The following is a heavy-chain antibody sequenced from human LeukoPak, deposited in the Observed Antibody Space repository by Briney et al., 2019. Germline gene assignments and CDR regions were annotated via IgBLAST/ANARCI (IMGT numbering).Heavy chain of an antibody. CDR1: SYTFTSYT. V-gene: IGHV1-8*02. Sequence: ASVKVSCKASSYTFTSYTINWVRQATGQGLEWMGWMNPNSGNTGYAQKFQGRVTMTRNTSISTAYMELSSLRSEDTAVYYCARISGVDYYYYGMDVWGQGTTVTVSS. J-gene: IGHJ6*02. D-gene: IGHD3-3*02. CDR3: ARISGVDYYYYGMDV. CDR2: MNPNSGNT.